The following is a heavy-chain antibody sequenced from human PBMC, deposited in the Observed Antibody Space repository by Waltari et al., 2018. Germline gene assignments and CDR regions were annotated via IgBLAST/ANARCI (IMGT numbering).Heavy chain of an antibody. CDR3: ARASSSWGTSFDD. Sequence: EVQLVQSGAEVKKPGATVKISCKASGYTFTDYYMHWVQQAPGKGLEWRGRVDPEDGETKYAEKSQGIVTIHADTSTDTAYMGLSSLGSEDTAVYYGARASSSWGTSFDDWGQGTLVTVSS. CDR2: VDPEDGET. V-gene: IGHV1-69-2*01. J-gene: IGHJ4*02. D-gene: IGHD6-13*01. CDR1: GYTFTDYY.